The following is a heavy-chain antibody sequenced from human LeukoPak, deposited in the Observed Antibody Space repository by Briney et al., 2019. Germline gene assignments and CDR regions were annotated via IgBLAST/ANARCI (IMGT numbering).Heavy chain of an antibody. CDR1: GFTFSSYG. J-gene: IGHJ6*03. CDR2: IRYDGSNK. V-gene: IGHV3-30*02. D-gene: IGHD6-13*01. Sequence: GGSLRLSCAASGFTFSSYGMHWVRQAPGKGLEWVAFIRYDGSNKYYADSVKGRFTISRDNSKSTLYLQMSSLRAEDTAVYYCAKWIAAAGANYYYYMDVWGKGTTVTVSS. CDR3: AKWIAAAGANYYYYMDV.